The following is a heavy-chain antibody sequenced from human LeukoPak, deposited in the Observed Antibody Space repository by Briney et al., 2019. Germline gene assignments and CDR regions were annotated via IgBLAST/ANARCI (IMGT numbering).Heavy chain of an antibody. CDR1: GFTFSSYG. V-gene: IGHV3-33*01. J-gene: IGHJ3*02. D-gene: IGHD3-10*01. Sequence: PGRSLRLSCAASGFTFSSYGMHWVCQAPGKGLEWVAVIWYDGTNKYYADSVKGRFTISRDNSKNTLYLQMNSLRAEDTAVYSCARHRSYGSGYYYKNDAFDIWGQGTMVTVSS. CDR3: ARHRSYGSGYYYKNDAFDI. CDR2: IWYDGTNK.